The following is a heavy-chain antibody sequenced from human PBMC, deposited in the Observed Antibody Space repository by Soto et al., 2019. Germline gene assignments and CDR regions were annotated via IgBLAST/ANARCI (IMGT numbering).Heavy chain of an antibody. Sequence: PGGSLRLSCAASGFTFSSYTMTWVRQAPGKGLEWVSSISSSQTYIYSADSVKGRFTISRDNAKNSLFLQMNSLRAEDTAVYYCARGGRDGYIRSAFDIWGQGTMVTVSS. CDR3: ARGGRDGYIRSAFDI. CDR1: GFTFSSYT. J-gene: IGHJ3*02. D-gene: IGHD5-12*01. CDR2: ISSSQTYI. V-gene: IGHV3-21*04.